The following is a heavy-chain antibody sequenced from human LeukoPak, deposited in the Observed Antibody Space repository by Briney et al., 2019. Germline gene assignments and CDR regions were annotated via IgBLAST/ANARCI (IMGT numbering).Heavy chain of an antibody. CDR1: GYTFTGYY. CDR3: TRDRTHGSYYDY. D-gene: IGHD1-26*01. Sequence: GASVKVSCKASGYTFTGYYMHWVRQAPGQGLEWMGWINPNSGGTNYAQKFQGRVTMTRDTSISTAYMELSRLRSDDTAVCYCTRDRTHGSYYDYWGQGTLVTVSS. J-gene: IGHJ4*02. CDR2: INPNSGGT. V-gene: IGHV1-2*02.